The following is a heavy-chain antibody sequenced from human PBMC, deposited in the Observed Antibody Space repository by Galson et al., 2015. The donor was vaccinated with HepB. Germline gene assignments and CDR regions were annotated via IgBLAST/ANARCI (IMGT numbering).Heavy chain of an antibody. CDR3: ARDQIAAAGTSWFDP. J-gene: IGHJ5*02. CDR2: IWYDGSNK. CDR1: GFTFSSYG. V-gene: IGHV3-33*08. D-gene: IGHD6-13*01. Sequence: SLRLSCAASGFTFSSYGMHWVRQAPGKGLEWVAVIWYDGSNKYYADSVKGRFTISRDNSKNTLYLQTNSLRAEDTAVYYCARDQIAAAGTSWFDPWGQGTLVTVSS.